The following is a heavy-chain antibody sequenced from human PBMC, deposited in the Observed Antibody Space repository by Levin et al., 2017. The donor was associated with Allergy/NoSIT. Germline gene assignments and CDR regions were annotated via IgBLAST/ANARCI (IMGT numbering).Heavy chain of an antibody. J-gene: IGHJ6*02. CDR1: GYTFTSYG. CDR3: ARVDFSRTYYDFWSGWQPGYYYYGMDV. V-gene: IGHV1-18*01. CDR2: ISAYNGNT. D-gene: IGHD3-3*01. Sequence: GESLKISCKASGYTFTSYGISWVRQAPGQGLEWMGWISAYNGNTNYAQKLQGRVTMTTDTSTSTAYMELRSLRSDDTAVYYCARVDFSRTYYDFWSGWQPGYYYYGMDVWGQGTTVTVSS.